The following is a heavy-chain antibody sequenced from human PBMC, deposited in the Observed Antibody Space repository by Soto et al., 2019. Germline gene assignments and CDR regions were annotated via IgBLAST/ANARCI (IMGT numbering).Heavy chain of an antibody. CDR2: IYYSGST. CDR1: GGSISSYY. D-gene: IGHD6-19*01. Sequence: QVQLQESGPGLVKPSETLSLTCTVSGGSISSYYWSWIRQPPGKGLEWIGYIYYSGSTNYNPSLKCRVTISVDTSKNQFSLKLSSVTAADTAVYYCARYWLDHYFDYWGQGTLVTVSS. V-gene: IGHV4-59*01. CDR3: ARYWLDHYFDY. J-gene: IGHJ4*02.